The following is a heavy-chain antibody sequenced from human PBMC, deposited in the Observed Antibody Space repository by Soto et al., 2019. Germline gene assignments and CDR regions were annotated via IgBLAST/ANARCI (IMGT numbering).Heavy chain of an antibody. CDR2: ISYDGSNK. J-gene: IGHJ6*02. Sequence: GESLKISCAASGFTFSSYAMHWVRQAPGKGLEWVAVISYDGSNKYYADSVKGRFTISRDNSKNTLYLQMNSLRAEDTAVYYCARDVDFGVVTNYYYYYGMDVWGQGTTVTVSS. CDR3: ARDVDFGVVTNYYYYYGMDV. CDR1: GFTFSSYA. V-gene: IGHV3-30*04. D-gene: IGHD3-3*01.